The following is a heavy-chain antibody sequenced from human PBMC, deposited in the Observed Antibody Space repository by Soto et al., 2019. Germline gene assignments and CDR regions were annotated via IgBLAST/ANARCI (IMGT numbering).Heavy chain of an antibody. Sequence: ASVKVSCKASGYTFTSYAMHWVRQAPGQRLEWMGWINAGNGNTKYSQKFQGRVTITRDTSASTAYMELSSLRSEDTAMNYCAGVGYSSGSYWNYWGQGTLISFSS. D-gene: IGHD1-26*01. V-gene: IGHV1-3*01. CDR2: INAGNGNT. CDR3: AGVGYSSGSYWNY. J-gene: IGHJ4*02. CDR1: GYTFTSYA.